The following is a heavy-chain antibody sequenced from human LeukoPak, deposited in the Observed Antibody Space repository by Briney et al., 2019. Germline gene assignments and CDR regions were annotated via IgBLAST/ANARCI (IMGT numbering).Heavy chain of an antibody. V-gene: IGHV1-2*02. CDR3: ARRYYYGSGSYGGLGIGY. CDR2: INPNSGGT. Sequence: WASVKVSCKASGYTFTSYDINWVRQATGQGLEWMGWINPNSGGTNYAQKFQGRVTMTRDTSISTAYMELSRLRSDDTAVYYCARRYYYGSGSYGGLGIGYWGQGTLVTVSS. J-gene: IGHJ4*02. CDR1: GYTFTSYD. D-gene: IGHD3-10*01.